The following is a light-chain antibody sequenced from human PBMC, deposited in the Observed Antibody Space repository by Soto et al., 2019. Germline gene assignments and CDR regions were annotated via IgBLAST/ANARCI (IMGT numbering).Light chain of an antibody. Sequence: EIVLTQSPGTLSMSPGERASLSCRADQSVNSVYLAWYQHKPGQAPRLLIYGASDRATGIPDRFSGSGSGTDFTLTISRLESEDFAVYYCQQYVTSPFTFGLGTKVDI. CDR2: GAS. J-gene: IGKJ3*01. CDR1: QSVNSVY. CDR3: QQYVTSPFT. V-gene: IGKV3-20*01.